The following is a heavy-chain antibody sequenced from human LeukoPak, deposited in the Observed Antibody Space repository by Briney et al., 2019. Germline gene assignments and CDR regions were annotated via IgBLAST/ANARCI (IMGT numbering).Heavy chain of an antibody. CDR2: IWPDGSNK. Sequence: GGSLRLSCAVSGITLSNYGMSWVRQAPGKGLEWVAVIWPDGSNKVYADSVRGRFTISRDNSKNTLYLQMDSLRAEDTAVYYCARDQLGVGELADAFDIWGQGTMVTVSS. CDR1: GITLSNYG. D-gene: IGHD3-10*01. J-gene: IGHJ3*02. V-gene: IGHV3-33*08. CDR3: ARDQLGVGELADAFDI.